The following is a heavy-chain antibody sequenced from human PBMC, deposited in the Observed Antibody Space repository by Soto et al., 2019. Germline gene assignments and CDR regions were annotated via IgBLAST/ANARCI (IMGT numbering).Heavy chain of an antibody. D-gene: IGHD3-3*01. CDR1: GGSIINHY. V-gene: IGHV4-59*08. J-gene: IGHJ5*01. CDR2: ISSSGST. CDR3: ARHVDDVTIFGRLLASSFDP. Sequence: QVQLQESGPGLVQASETLSLTCTVSGGSIINHYWSWIRQSPRKGLEWVGYISSSGSTNYNPSLTTRVTMAVDTSKNQLSLKLSSVTAADTAIYYCARHVDDVTIFGRLLASSFDPWGQGTLVTVSS.